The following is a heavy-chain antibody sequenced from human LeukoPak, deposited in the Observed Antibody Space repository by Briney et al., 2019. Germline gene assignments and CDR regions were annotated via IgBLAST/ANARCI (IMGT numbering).Heavy chain of an antibody. D-gene: IGHD1-26*01. J-gene: IGHJ4*02. V-gene: IGHV4-39*07. CDR2: MYYSGNT. CDR3: ARAFGSYQYYFDY. Sequence: SETLSLTCTVSGGSISSSSYYWGWIRQPPGKGLEWIGSMYYSGNTYYNPSLESRVTMSVDTSKSQFSLKLSSVTAADTAVHYCARAFGSYQYYFDYWGQGTLVTVSS. CDR1: GGSISSSSYY.